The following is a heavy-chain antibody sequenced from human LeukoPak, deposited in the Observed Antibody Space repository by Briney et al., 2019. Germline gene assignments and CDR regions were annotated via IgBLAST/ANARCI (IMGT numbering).Heavy chain of an antibody. CDR2: IYSSGST. V-gene: IGHV4-4*07. Sequence: SETLSLTCTVSGGSISGYYWNWVRQLAGKGLEWIGRIYSSGSTDDNPSLKSRVTMSVDTSKNQVSLKVNSVTAADTAVYYCARQDSKVGAYTGPYYFDYWGQGTLVTVSS. CDR3: ARQDSKVGAYTGPYYFDY. CDR1: GGSISGYY. D-gene: IGHD1-26*01. J-gene: IGHJ4*02.